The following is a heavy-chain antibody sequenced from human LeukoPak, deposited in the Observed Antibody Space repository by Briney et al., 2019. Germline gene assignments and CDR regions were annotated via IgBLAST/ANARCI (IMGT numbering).Heavy chain of an antibody. J-gene: IGHJ6*03. V-gene: IGHV1-2*02. CDR2: INPNSGGT. Sequence: ASVKVSCKASGYTFTGYYMHWVRQAPGQGLEWMGWINPNSGGTNYAQKFQGRVTMTRDTSISTAYMELSRLRSDDMAVYYCARAMVRGVITYYYYYMDVWGKGTTVTVSS. D-gene: IGHD3-10*01. CDR1: GYTFTGYY. CDR3: ARAMVRGVITYYYYYMDV.